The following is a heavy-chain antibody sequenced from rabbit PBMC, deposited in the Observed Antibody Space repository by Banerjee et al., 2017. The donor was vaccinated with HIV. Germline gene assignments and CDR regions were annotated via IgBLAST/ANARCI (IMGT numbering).Heavy chain of an antibody. CDR1: GFTISSSVY. D-gene: IGHD4-1*01. J-gene: IGHJ4*01. CDR3: ARDLAGVIGWNFKL. V-gene: IGHV1S45*01. Sequence: QEQLKETGGGLVQPGASLTLTCKASGFTISSSVYMCWVRQAPGKGLEWIGCIYTGGSGSTYYASWAKGRFTVSKTSSTTLTLRMTSLTAADTATYFCARDLAGVIGWNFKLWGPGTLVTVS. CDR2: IYTGGSGST.